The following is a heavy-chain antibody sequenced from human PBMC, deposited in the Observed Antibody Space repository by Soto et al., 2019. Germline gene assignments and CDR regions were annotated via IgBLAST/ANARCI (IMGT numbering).Heavy chain of an antibody. D-gene: IGHD3-9*01. CDR3: AKDRQPDGIWTFDY. J-gene: IGHJ4*02. V-gene: IGHV3-23*01. CDR1: GFSLSTYT. Sequence: EVKLLESGGHLVQPGGSLRLTCAASGFSLSTYTMNWVRQAPGKGMEWLSGIFGSSGKTFYADSVKGRFTISTENSKNMLFLQMDSLTAEDTAVYYCAKDRQPDGIWTFDYWGQGTLVTVSS. CDR2: IFGSSGKT.